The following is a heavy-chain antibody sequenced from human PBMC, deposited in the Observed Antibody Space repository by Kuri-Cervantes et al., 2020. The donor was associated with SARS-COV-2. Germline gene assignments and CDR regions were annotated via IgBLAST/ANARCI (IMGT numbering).Heavy chain of an antibody. CDR1: GGSFRNYY. Sequence: GSLRLSCAVYGGSFRNYYWRWVRQPPGKGLEWIGEINLSGSTNSNPSVKSRVTISVDTSKNQFSLKLSSVTAEDTAVYYCARDRGYCSGGSCYSYYFDYWGQGTLVTVSS. V-gene: IGHV4-34*01. CDR2: INLSGST. J-gene: IGHJ4*02. D-gene: IGHD2-15*01. CDR3: ARDRGYCSGGSCYSYYFDY.